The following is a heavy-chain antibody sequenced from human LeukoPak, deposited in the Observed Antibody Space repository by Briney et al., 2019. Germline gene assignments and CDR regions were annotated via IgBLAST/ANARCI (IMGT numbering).Heavy chain of an antibody. D-gene: IGHD3-3*01. CDR3: ARGPYYDFWSGYSEYGMDV. V-gene: IGHV4-30-4*01. CDR1: GGSISSGDYY. Sequence: SQTLSLTCTVSGGSISSGDYYWSWIRQPPGKGLEWIGYIYYSGSTYYNPSLKSRVTISVDTSKNQFSLKLSSVTAADTAVYYCARGPYYDFWSGYSEYGMDVWGQGTTVTVSS. J-gene: IGHJ6*02. CDR2: IYYSGST.